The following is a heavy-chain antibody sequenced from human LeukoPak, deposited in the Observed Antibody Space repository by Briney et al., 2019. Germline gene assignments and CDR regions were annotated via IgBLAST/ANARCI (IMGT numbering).Heavy chain of an antibody. CDR1: GGSFSGYY. Sequence: SETLSLTCAVYGGSFSGYYWSWIRQPPGKGLEWIGEINHSGSTNYNPSLKSRVTISVDTSKNQFSLKLSSVTAADTAVYYCARAGRSSWYFTKNNWFDPWGQGTLVTVSS. D-gene: IGHD6-13*01. CDR3: ARAGRSSWYFTKNNWFDP. CDR2: INHSGST. J-gene: IGHJ5*02. V-gene: IGHV4-34*01.